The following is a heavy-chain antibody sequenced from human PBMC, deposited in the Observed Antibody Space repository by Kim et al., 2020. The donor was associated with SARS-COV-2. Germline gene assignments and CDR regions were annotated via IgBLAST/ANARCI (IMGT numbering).Heavy chain of an antibody. V-gene: IGHV5-51*01. CDR1: GYSFTSYW. Sequence: GESLKISCKGSGYSFTSYWIGWVRQMPGKGLEWMGIIYPGDSDTRYSPSFQGQVTISADKSISTAYLQWNSLKASDTAMYYCARLPSSSWYSGWFDPWGQGTLVTVSS. D-gene: IGHD6-13*01. J-gene: IGHJ5*02. CDR3: ARLPSSSWYSGWFDP. CDR2: IYPGDSDT.